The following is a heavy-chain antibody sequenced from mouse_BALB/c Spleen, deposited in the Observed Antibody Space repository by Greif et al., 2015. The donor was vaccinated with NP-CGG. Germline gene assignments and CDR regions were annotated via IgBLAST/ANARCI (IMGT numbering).Heavy chain of an antibody. CDR1: GYTLTDYY. Sequence: QVQLKESGPELVKPGASVKISCKASGYTLTDYYINWVKQKPGQGLEWIGWVYPGSGNTKYNEKFKGKATLTVDTSSSTAYMQLSSLTSEDTAVYFCVRRTGTEAMDYWGQGTSVTVSS. V-gene: IGHV1-84*02. CDR2: VYPGSGNT. J-gene: IGHJ4*01. D-gene: IGHD4-1*01. CDR3: VRRTGTEAMDY.